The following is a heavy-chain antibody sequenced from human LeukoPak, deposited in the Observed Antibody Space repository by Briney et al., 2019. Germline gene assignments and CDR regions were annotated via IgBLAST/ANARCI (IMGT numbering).Heavy chain of an antibody. CDR2: IIPIFGTA. J-gene: IGHJ4*02. CDR3: AVDYYDSSGYYYGRY. Sequence: GASVKVSCKASGYTFTSYAISWVRQAPGQGLEWMGGIIPIFGTANYAQKFQGRVTITADESTSTAYMELSSLRSEDTAVYYCAVDYYDSSGYYYGRYWGQGTLVTVSS. CDR1: GYTFTSYA. V-gene: IGHV1-69*13. D-gene: IGHD3-22*01.